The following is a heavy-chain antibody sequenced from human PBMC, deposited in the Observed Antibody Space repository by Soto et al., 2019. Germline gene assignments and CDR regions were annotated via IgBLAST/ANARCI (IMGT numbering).Heavy chain of an antibody. J-gene: IGHJ4*02. Sequence: QVQLQQWGAGLLKPSETLSLTCAVYGGSFSGYYWSWIRQPPGKGLEWIGEINHSGSTNYNPSLKSRVTISVYTSKNQFSLKLSSVTAAGTAVYYCARRDYYGSGSYLYWCEGTLVTVSS. V-gene: IGHV4-34*01. CDR1: GGSFSGYY. CDR2: INHSGST. D-gene: IGHD3-10*01. CDR3: ARRDYYGSGSYLY.